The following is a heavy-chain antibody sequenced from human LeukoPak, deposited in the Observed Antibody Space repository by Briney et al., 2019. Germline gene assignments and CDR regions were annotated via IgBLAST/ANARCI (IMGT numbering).Heavy chain of an antibody. J-gene: IGHJ4*02. V-gene: IGHV3-30*02. CDR2: IRYDGSNK. CDR1: GFTFSSYG. Sequence: GGSLRLSCAASGFTFSSYGMHWVRQAPGKGLEWVAFIRYDGSNKYYADSVKGRFTISRDNSKNTLYLQMNSLRAEDTAVYYCAKIWAAGRYSSSWFDYWGQGTLVTVSS. CDR3: AKIWAAGRYSSSWFDY. D-gene: IGHD6-13*01.